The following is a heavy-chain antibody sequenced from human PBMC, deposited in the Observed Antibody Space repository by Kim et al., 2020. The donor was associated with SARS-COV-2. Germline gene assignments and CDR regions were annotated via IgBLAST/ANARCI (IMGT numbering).Heavy chain of an antibody. Sequence: GGSLRLSCAASGFTFSSYSMNWVRQAPGKGLEWVSSISSSSSYIYYADSVKGRFTISRDNAKNSLYLQMNSLRAEDTAVYYCAREKLMVVAACFDYWGQGTLVTVSS. CDR3: AREKLMVVAACFDY. CDR2: ISSSSSYI. J-gene: IGHJ4*02. D-gene: IGHD2-15*01. CDR1: GFTFSSYS. V-gene: IGHV3-21*01.